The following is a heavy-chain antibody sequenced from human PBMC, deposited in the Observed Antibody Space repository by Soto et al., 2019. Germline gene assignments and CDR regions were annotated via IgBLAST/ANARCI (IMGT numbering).Heavy chain of an antibody. CDR3: ARARSSGALYDVDV. J-gene: IGHJ6*02. Sequence: EVQLVDSGGGLVQPGGSLRLSCVASGFTSSTYSMNWVRQAPGKGLEWVSYISSGSGTIYYADSVKGRFTISRDNAKNSMFLQMNSLRDEDTAVYHCARARSSGALYDVDVWGQGTTVTVSS. V-gene: IGHV3-48*02. CDR1: GFTSSTYS. CDR2: ISSGSGTI. D-gene: IGHD3-10*01.